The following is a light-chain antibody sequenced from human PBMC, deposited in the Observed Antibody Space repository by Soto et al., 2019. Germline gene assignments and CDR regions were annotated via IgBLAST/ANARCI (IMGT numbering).Light chain of an antibody. CDR1: QGVNIW. CDR2: RVC. CDR3: QQYNVYWS. Sequence: DVPMTQSPSTLSASVGDRVTITCRASQGVNIWLAWYQPKPGSAPKLLIHRVCVIESGVTLRFSGSGSGTELTLTIISLQPDEFATYHCQQYNVYWSFGPGTKVDIK. V-gene: IGKV1-5*03. J-gene: IGKJ1*01.